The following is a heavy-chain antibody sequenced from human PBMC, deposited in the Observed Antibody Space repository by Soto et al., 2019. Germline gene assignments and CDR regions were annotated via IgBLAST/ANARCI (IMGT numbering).Heavy chain of an antibody. CDR1: GFIFRNYA. V-gene: IGHV3-30-3*01. Sequence: QEELVESGGGVVQPGKSLRLSCVGSGFIFRNYAMHWVRQAPGKGLEWVAVISYDGNKQFYADSVKGRFTISRDSSKHTLYRQMNSLKNEDTAVYYCARAALSPTGGCYSWGQGTLVTVSS. CDR3: ARAALSPTGGCYS. CDR2: ISYDGNKQ. D-gene: IGHD2-8*01. J-gene: IGHJ4*02.